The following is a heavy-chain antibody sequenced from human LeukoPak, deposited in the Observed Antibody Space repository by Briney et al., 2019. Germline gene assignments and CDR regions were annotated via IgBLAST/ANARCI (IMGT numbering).Heavy chain of an antibody. CDR2: IYYSGST. Sequence: SETLSLTCTVSGGSISSYYWSWIRQPPGKGLEWIGYIYYSGSTNYNPSLKSRVTISVDTSKNQFSLKLSSVTAADTAVYYCAGWYSSSWYGYNWFDPWGQGTLDTVSS. J-gene: IGHJ5*02. CDR1: GGSISSYY. V-gene: IGHV4-59*01. CDR3: AGWYSSSWYGYNWFDP. D-gene: IGHD6-13*01.